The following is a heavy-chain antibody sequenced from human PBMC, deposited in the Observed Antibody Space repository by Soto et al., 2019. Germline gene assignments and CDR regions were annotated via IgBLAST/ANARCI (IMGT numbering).Heavy chain of an antibody. CDR3: AREPGYCSGGSCNGNYGMDV. CDR1: GFTFSSYS. V-gene: IGHV3-48*02. Sequence: GGSLRLSCAASGFTFSSYSMNWVRQAPGKGLEWVSYISSSSSTIYYADSVKGRFTISRDNAKNSLYLQMNSLRDEDTAVYYCAREPGYCSGGSCNGNYGMDVWGQGTTVTVSS. D-gene: IGHD2-15*01. J-gene: IGHJ6*02. CDR2: ISSSSSTI.